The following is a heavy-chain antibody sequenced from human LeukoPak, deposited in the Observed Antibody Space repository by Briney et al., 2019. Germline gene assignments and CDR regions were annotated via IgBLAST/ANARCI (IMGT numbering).Heavy chain of an antibody. CDR3: ARDGRLYQLPRLDY. D-gene: IGHD2-2*01. Sequence: PSQTLSLTCTVSGGSISSGDYYWSWIHQPPGKGLEWIGYIYYSGSTYYNPSLKSRVTISVDTSKNQFSLKLSSVTAADTAVYYCARDGRLYQLPRLDYWGQGTLVTVSS. V-gene: IGHV4-30-4*08. J-gene: IGHJ4*02. CDR1: GGSISSGDYY. CDR2: IYYSGST.